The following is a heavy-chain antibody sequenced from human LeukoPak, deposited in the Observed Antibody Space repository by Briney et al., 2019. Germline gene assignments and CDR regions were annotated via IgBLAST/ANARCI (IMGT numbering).Heavy chain of an antibody. V-gene: IGHV3-21*01. CDR3: AKDIGRRIFGVAYDAFDI. J-gene: IGHJ3*02. CDR2: ISSSSSYI. D-gene: IGHD3-3*01. Sequence: GGSLRLSCAASGFTFSSYSMNWVRQAPGKGLEWVSSISSSSSYIYYADSVKGRFTISRDNSKNTLYVQMNSLRVEDTAIYYCAKDIGRRIFGVAYDAFDIWGQGTMLTVSS. CDR1: GFTFSSYS.